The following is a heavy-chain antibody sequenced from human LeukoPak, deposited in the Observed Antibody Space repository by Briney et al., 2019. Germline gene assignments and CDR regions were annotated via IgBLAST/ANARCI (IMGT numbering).Heavy chain of an antibody. CDR3: AKDIMGENDY. D-gene: IGHD3-16*01. J-gene: IGHJ4*02. Sequence: GGSLRLSCAASGFTFSSYAMSWVRQAPGKGLEWVSSISGSSYYIYYADSVKGRFTISRDNAKNSLYLQMNSLRAEDTALYYCAKDIMGENDYWGQGTLVTVSS. CDR2: ISGSSYYI. CDR1: GFTFSSYA. V-gene: IGHV3-21*04.